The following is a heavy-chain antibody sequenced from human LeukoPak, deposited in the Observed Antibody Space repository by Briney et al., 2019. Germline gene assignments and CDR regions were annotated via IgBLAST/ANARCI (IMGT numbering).Heavy chain of an antibody. CDR2: INSDGSST. CDR3: ARARYYGDSYVDY. J-gene: IGHJ4*02. D-gene: IGHD4-17*01. V-gene: IGHV3-74*01. CDR1: GFTFSSYW. Sequence: GGSLRLSCAASGFTFSSYWMHWVRQAPGNGLVWVSRINSDGSSTSYADSVKGRFTISRDNAKNTLYLQMNSLRAEDTAVYYCARARYYGDSYVDYWGQGTLVTVSS.